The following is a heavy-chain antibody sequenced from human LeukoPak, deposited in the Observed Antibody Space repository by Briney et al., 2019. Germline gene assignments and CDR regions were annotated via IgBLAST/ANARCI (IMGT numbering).Heavy chain of an antibody. Sequence: PGGSLRLPCAASGFTFYTYAMHWVRQAPGKGLEYVSGIGPDGGTTYYANSVKGRFTISRDNSKNMLYLQMASLTADDMAVYYCARGAQLTDYWGQGTPVTVSS. CDR2: IGPDGGTT. V-gene: IGHV3-64*01. D-gene: IGHD6-13*01. J-gene: IGHJ4*02. CDR1: GFTFYTYA. CDR3: ARGAQLTDY.